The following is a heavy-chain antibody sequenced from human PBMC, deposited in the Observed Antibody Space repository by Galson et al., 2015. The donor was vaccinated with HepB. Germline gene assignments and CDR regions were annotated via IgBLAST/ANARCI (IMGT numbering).Heavy chain of an antibody. Sequence: SVKVSCKASGYTFTGYYMHWVRQAPGQGLEWMGWISPNSGATNYAQKFQGRVTMTRDTSISTAYMELSRLRSDDTAVYFCAREACSSSCYTVDNWFDPWGQGTLVTVSS. CDR1: GYTFTGYY. V-gene: IGHV1-2*02. CDR2: ISPNSGAT. J-gene: IGHJ5*02. CDR3: AREACSSSCYTVDNWFDP. D-gene: IGHD2-2*02.